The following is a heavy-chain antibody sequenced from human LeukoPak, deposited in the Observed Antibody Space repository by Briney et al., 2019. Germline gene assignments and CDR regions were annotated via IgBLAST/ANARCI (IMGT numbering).Heavy chain of an antibody. Sequence: GGSLRLSFAASGLTVSSNYMSWVGQAPGKGLEWVSVMYSGGSTYYADSVKGRFTISRDNSKNTLYLQMNSLRAEDTAVYYCARVNRVQNDYWGQGTLVTVSS. J-gene: IGHJ4*02. D-gene: IGHD1-1*01. CDR1: GLTVSSNY. CDR3: ARVNRVQNDY. V-gene: IGHV3-66*01. CDR2: MYSGGST.